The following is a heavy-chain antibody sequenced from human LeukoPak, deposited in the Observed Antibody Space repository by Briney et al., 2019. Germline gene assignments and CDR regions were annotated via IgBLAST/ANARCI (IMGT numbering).Heavy chain of an antibody. Sequence: RAGGSLRLSCAASGFTFSSYWMHWVRQVPGKGRVWVSRINSDGSSTSYADSVKGRFTISRDNAKNTLYVQMNSLRAEDTAVYYCSTGSGHAFDIWGRGTMVTVSS. V-gene: IGHV3-74*01. D-gene: IGHD3-10*01. J-gene: IGHJ3*02. CDR1: GFTFSSYW. CDR3: STGSGHAFDI. CDR2: INSDGSST.